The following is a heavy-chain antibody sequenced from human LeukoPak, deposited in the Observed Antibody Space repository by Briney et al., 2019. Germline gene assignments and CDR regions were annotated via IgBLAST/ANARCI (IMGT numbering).Heavy chain of an antibody. J-gene: IGHJ5*02. CDR1: GFTFSSYG. CDR2: ISYDGSNK. V-gene: IGHV3-30*18. D-gene: IGHD3-22*01. CDR3: AKDAFDST. Sequence: GSLRLSCAASGFTFSSYGMHWVRQAPGKGLEWVAVISYDGSNKYYADSVKGRFTISRDNSKNTLYLQMNSPRAEDTAVYYCAKDAFDSTWGQGTPVTVSS.